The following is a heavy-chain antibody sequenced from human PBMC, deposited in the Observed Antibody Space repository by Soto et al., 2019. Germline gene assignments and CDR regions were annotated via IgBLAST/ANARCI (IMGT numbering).Heavy chain of an antibody. V-gene: IGHV3-23*01. J-gene: IGHJ5*02. Sequence: GGSLRLSWVASGFSFSSYTMNWVRQAPGKGLEWVSGVSGNGGNTYYADSVKGRFSISRDNSKNTLYLQLNSLRAEDTAIYSSAKDRIGASGWFDPWGQGTPVTVSS. CDR1: GFSFSSYT. D-gene: IGHD6-25*01. CDR2: VSGNGGNT. CDR3: AKDRIGASGWFDP.